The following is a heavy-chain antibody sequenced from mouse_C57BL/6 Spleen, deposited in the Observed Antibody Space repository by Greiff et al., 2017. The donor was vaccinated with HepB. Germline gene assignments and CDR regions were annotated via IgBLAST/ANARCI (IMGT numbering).Heavy chain of an antibody. D-gene: IGHD4-1*01. Sequence: QVQLKQPGAELVMPGASVKLSCKASGYTFTSYWMHWVKQRPGQGLEWIGEIDPSDSYTNYNQKFKGKSTLTVDKSSSTAYMQLSSLTSEDSAVYYCARSWDGYAMDYWGQGTSVTVSS. J-gene: IGHJ4*01. V-gene: IGHV1-69*01. CDR3: ARSWDGYAMDY. CDR1: GYTFTSYW. CDR2: IDPSDSYT.